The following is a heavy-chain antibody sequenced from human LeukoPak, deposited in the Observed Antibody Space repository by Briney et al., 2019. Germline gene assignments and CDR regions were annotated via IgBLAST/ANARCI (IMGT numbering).Heavy chain of an antibody. V-gene: IGHV3-23*01. CDR1: GFTFSSYG. CDR3: ARGGSPPEALGDAFDI. D-gene: IGHD1-26*01. CDR2: ITGSGGST. J-gene: IGHJ3*02. Sequence: GGSLRLSCAASGFTFSSYGMSWVRQAPGKGLEWVSAITGSGGSTYYADSVKGRLTISRDNAKNTLYLQMNSLRAEDTAVYYCARGGSPPEALGDAFDIWGQGTMVTVSS.